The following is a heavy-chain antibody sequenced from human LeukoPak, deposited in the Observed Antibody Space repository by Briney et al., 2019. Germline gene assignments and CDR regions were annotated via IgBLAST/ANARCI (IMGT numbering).Heavy chain of an antibody. CDR3: ARDEISSWFPFFDY. D-gene: IGHD6-13*01. Sequence: GGSLRLSCAAFGFTFSSYWMHWVRQAPGKGLVWVSRTNSDGSSTRYADSVKGRFTISRDNAKNTLYLQMNSLRAEDTAVYYCARDEISSWFPFFDYWGQGTLVTVSS. V-gene: IGHV3-74*01. CDR2: TNSDGSST. J-gene: IGHJ4*02. CDR1: GFTFSSYW.